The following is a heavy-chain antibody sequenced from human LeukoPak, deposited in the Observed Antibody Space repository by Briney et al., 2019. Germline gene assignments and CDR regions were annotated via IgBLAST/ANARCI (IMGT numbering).Heavy chain of an antibody. V-gene: IGHV3-48*03. CDR2: ILSTSAT. CDR1: GFIFTNYE. Sequence: HPGGSPRLPCAASGFIFTNYEMNWVRQAPGKGLERLSYILSTSATFYADSVKGRFTISRDNAENSVYLHMNSLRAEDTGVYYCVRDGQFDYWGQGTLVTVSS. CDR3: VRDGQFDY. J-gene: IGHJ4*02.